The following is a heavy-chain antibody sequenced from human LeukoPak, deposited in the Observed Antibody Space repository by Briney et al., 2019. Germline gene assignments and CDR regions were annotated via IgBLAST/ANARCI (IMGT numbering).Heavy chain of an antibody. CDR3: ARRVYDSSGYYYSSDAFDI. V-gene: IGHV4-34*01. CDR1: GGSFSDYY. J-gene: IGHJ3*02. D-gene: IGHD3-22*01. CDR2: VNYSGST. Sequence: KPSETLSLTCAVYGGSFSDYYWSWIRQPPGKGLEWIGEVNYSGSTNYNPSLKSRVTISVDTSKNQFSLKLSSVTAADTAVYYCARRVYDSSGYYYSSDAFDIWGQGTMVTVSS.